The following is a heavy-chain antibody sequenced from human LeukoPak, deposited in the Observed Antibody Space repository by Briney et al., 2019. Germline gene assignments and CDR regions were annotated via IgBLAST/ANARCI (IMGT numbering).Heavy chain of an antibody. V-gene: IGHV3-7*03. Sequence: SGGSLRLSCAASGFPFSSYSMTWVRQAPGKGLEWVANIKPDGTTKFYVDSVKGRFTISRDNALNSLYLQMNSLRAEDTAIYYCARSIPYGTTWYGRSDYWGQGTLVPVSS. CDR1: GFPFSSYS. CDR2: IKPDGTTK. D-gene: IGHD6-13*01. J-gene: IGHJ4*02. CDR3: ARSIPYGTTWYGRSDY.